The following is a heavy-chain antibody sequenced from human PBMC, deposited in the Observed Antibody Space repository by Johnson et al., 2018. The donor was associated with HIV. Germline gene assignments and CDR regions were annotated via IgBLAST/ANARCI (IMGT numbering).Heavy chain of an antibody. Sequence: QVQLVESGGGVDQPGRSLRLSCAASGFTFNRYAMHWVCQAPGKGLEWVAVISSSGTDNYYSDSVKGRFTLSRDNSKNTLYLQMNSLKAEDTAVYFCARGVKQQLSVVDAFDIWGQGTMVTVSS. D-gene: IGHD6-13*01. CDR1: GFTFNRYA. J-gene: IGHJ3*02. V-gene: IGHV3-30*04. CDR2: ISSSGTDN. CDR3: ARGVKQQLSVVDAFDI.